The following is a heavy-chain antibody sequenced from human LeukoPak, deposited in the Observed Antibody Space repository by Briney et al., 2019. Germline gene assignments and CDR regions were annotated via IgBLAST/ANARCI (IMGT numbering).Heavy chain of an antibody. D-gene: IGHD3-9*01. J-gene: IGHJ6*03. CDR3: TRQENYDILTGHMDV. Sequence: GGSLRLSCAASGFTFSGSAMHWVRQASGKGLEWLGRIRSKANSYATAYAASVKGRFTISRDDSKNTAYLQMNSLKTEDTAVYYCTRQENYDILTGHMDVWGRGTTVTVSS. CDR1: GFTFSGSA. V-gene: IGHV3-73*01. CDR2: IRSKANSYAT.